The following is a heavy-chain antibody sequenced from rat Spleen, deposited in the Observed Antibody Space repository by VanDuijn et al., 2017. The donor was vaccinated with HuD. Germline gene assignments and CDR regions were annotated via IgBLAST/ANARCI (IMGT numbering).Heavy chain of an antibody. Sequence: EVQLVESDGGLVQPGRSLKLSCAASGFIFSDFNMAWVRQAPKKGLEWVATILYDGGSTKYRDSVKGRFTISRDNAKSTLYLQMDSLRSEDTATYYCARHNSGYGVFDYWGQGVMVTVSS. CDR1: GFIFSDFN. CDR3: ARHNSGYGVFDY. V-gene: IGHV5-7*01. J-gene: IGHJ2*01. D-gene: IGHD4-3*01. CDR2: ILYDGGST.